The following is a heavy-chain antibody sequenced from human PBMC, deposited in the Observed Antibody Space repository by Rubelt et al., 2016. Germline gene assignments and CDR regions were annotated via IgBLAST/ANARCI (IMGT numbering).Heavy chain of an antibody. V-gene: IGHV1-69*09. CDR1: GYTFTSYG. Sequence: QVQLVQSGAEVKKPGASVKVSCKASGYTFTSYGISWVRQAPGQGLEWMGRILPILGIANYPQKFQGRVTITADKSTSTAYMELSSLRSEDTAVYYCARDPRSYHAFDIWGQGTMVTVSS. D-gene: IGHD1-26*01. CDR3: ARDPRSYHAFDI. J-gene: IGHJ3*02. CDR2: ILPILGIA.